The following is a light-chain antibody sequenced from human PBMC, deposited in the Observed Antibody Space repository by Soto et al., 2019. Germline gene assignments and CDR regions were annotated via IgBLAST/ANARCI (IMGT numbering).Light chain of an antibody. CDR1: SSNIGAGYD. CDR3: QSYDSSLSALYV. V-gene: IGLV1-40*01. CDR2: GNS. Sequence: QSVLTQPPSVSGAPGQRVTISCTGSSSNIGAGYDVHWYQQIPGTAPKLLIYGNSNRPSGVPDRFSGSKSGTSDSLAITGLQAEDEADYYCQSYDSSLSALYVFGTGTKVTVL. J-gene: IGLJ1*01.